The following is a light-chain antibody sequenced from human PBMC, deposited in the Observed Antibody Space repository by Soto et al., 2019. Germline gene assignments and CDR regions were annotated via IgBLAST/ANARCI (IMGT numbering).Light chain of an antibody. Sequence: QSALTQPPSASGSPGQSVTISCTGTSSDVGGYNYVSWYQQHPGKAPKLMIYEVSKRPSGVPDRFSGSKSGNTASLTDSGLQGEDEADYYCAAWDDSLNGVVFGGGTKLTVL. CDR2: EVS. J-gene: IGLJ2*01. V-gene: IGLV2-8*01. CDR1: SSDVGGYNY. CDR3: AAWDDSLNGVV.